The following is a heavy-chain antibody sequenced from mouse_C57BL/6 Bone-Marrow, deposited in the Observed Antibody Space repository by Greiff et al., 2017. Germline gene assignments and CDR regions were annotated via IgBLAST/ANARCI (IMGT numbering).Heavy chain of an antibody. Sequence: QVQLKQPGAELVKPGASVKMSCKASGYTFTSYWITWVKQRPGQGLEWIGDIYPGGGSTNYNEKFKSKATLTVDTSSSTAYMQLSSQTSEVSAVYNCARLLRRDWYFDVWGTGTTVTVSA. V-gene: IGHV1-55*01. CDR2: IYPGGGST. J-gene: IGHJ1*03. CDR3: ARLLRRDWYFDV. CDR1: GYTFTSYW. D-gene: IGHD1-1*01.